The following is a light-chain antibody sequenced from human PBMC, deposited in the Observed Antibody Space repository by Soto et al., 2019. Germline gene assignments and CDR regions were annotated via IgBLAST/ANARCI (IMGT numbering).Light chain of an antibody. CDR1: SGHSSYA. CDR3: QTWGTGEV. Sequence: MLTQSPSASASLGASVKLTCTLSSGHSSYAIAWHQQQPEKGPRYLMKLNSDGSHSKGDGIPDRFSGSSSGAERYLTISSLQSEDEADYYCQTWGTGEVFGGGTKLTVL. V-gene: IGLV4-69*01. J-gene: IGLJ2*01. CDR2: LNSDGSH.